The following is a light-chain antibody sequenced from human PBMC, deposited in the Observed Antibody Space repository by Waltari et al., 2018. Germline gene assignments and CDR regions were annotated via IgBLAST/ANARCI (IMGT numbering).Light chain of an antibody. Sequence: DIQMPQSPSPLSASVGDRVIITCRASQHINRNLNWYQQKPGKAPKLLIYSASSLQTGVPSRFSGSGSGTDFTLTISSLQPEDFAAYSCQQNYSSPWTFGQGTKVEIK. CDR2: SAS. V-gene: IGKV1-39*01. J-gene: IGKJ1*01. CDR3: QQNYSSPWT. CDR1: QHINRN.